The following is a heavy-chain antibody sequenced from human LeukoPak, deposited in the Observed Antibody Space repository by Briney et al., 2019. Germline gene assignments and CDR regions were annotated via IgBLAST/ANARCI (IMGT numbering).Heavy chain of an antibody. Sequence: SETLSLTCTVSGGSISSGGYYWSWIRQPPGKGLEWIGYIYHSGSTYYNPSLKSRVTISVDRSKNQFSLKLSSVTAADTAVYYCARSQYYDFWSGYLNWFDPWGQGTLVTVSS. CDR2: IYHSGST. J-gene: IGHJ5*02. CDR3: ARSQYYDFWSGYLNWFDP. D-gene: IGHD3-3*01. CDR1: GGSISSGGYY. V-gene: IGHV4-30-2*01.